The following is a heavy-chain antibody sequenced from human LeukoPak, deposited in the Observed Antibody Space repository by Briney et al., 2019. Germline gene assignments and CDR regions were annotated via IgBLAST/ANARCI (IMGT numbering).Heavy chain of an antibody. Sequence: GGSLRLSCAASGFIVSNNYMNWVRQAPGKGLEWVSIIYSGGGTYYADSVKGRFTISRDNSKNTLYLQMNSLRAEDTAVYYCGKDSNFICYDSTGPHYFDYWGQGTLVTVSS. CDR2: IYSGGGT. CDR1: GFIVSNNY. V-gene: IGHV3-53*01. CDR3: GKDSNFICYDSTGPHYFDY. J-gene: IGHJ4*02. D-gene: IGHD3-22*01.